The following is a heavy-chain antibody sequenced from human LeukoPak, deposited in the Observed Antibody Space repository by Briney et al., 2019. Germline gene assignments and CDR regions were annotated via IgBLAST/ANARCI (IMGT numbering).Heavy chain of an antibody. CDR3: ARGAGDY. CDR2: INPNSGGT. V-gene: IGHV1-2*02. Sequence: SSVKVSCKASGYTFTRYHMHWLRQAPAQGLEWMGWINPNSGGTNYAQKFQGRVTMTRDTSISTAYMELSRLRSDDTAVYYYARGAGDYWGQGTLVTVSS. CDR1: GYTFTRYH. J-gene: IGHJ4*02.